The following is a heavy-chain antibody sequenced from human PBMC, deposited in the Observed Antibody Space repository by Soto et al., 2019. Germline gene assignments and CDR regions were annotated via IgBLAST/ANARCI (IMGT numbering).Heavy chain of an antibody. J-gene: IGHJ4*02. D-gene: IGHD2-15*01. CDR3: AKDRPFRYCSGGSCYFDY. CDR2: ISGSGGST. V-gene: IGHV3-23*01. CDR1: GFTFSSYA. Sequence: PGGSLRLSCAASGFTFSSYAMSWVRQAPGKGLEWVSAISGSGGSTYYADSVKGRFTISRDNSRNTLYLQMNSLRAEDTAVYYCAKDRPFRYCSGGSCYFDYWGQGTLVTVSS.